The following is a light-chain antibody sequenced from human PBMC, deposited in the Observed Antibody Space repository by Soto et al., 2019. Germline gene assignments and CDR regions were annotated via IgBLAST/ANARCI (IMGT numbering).Light chain of an antibody. V-gene: IGKV1-9*01. Sequence: DIQLTQSPSFLSASVGDRVTITCRAGQGISSYLAWYQQKPGKAPKLLIYAASTLQSGVPSRFSGSGSGTEFTLTISSLQPEDFATYYCQQLNSYPRTFGQGTKVEI. J-gene: IGKJ1*01. CDR1: QGISSY. CDR3: QQLNSYPRT. CDR2: AAS.